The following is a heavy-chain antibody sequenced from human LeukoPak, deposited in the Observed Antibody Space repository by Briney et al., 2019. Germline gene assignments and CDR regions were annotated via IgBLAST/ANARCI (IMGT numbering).Heavy chain of an antibody. D-gene: IGHD3-22*01. Sequence: SETLSLTCTISGGSVSGNDYYWGWIRQPPGRGLEWIRTIHYSGSTYYKASLKSRVTISIDTSKKQFSLTLSSVTAADTAVYYCARIRSYYDSGYYPYYIDYWGQGILVTVSS. CDR3: ARIRSYYDSGYYPYYIDY. J-gene: IGHJ4*02. CDR1: GGSVSGNDYY. V-gene: IGHV4-39*07. CDR2: IHYSGST.